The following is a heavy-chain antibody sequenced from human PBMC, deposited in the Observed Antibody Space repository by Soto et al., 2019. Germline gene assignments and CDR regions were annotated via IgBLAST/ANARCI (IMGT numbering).Heavy chain of an antibody. Sequence: QVQLQQWGAGLLKPSENLSLTCGVYGGSFSGYYWNWIRQPPGKGLEWIGEINPSGGTNYNPSLKSRVTISADTSKNQFSLKLSSVTAADTAVYYCARVRASRGQRDLDFWGQGTLVTVSS. CDR3: ARVRASRGQRDLDF. J-gene: IGHJ4*02. CDR2: INPSGGT. D-gene: IGHD6-13*01. V-gene: IGHV4-34*01. CDR1: GGSFSGYY.